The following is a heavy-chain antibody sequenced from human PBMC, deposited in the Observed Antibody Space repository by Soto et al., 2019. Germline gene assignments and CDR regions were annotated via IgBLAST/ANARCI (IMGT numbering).Heavy chain of an antibody. CDR1: GESISSSSYY. V-gene: IGHV4-39*01. J-gene: IGHJ4*02. Sequence: SETLSLTCIVSGESISSSSYYWGWIRQPPGKGLEWIGSIYYSGRTYYNPSFKSRVTISIDTSKNQFSLKLSSVTATDTAVYYCARQRTTVVTQAYFDHWGQGXLVTVSS. CDR2: IYYSGRT. CDR3: ARQRTTVVTQAYFDH. D-gene: IGHD2-21*02.